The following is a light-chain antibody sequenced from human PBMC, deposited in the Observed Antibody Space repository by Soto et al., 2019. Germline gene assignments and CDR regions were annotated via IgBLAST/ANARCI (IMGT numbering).Light chain of an antibody. CDR2: AAS. Sequence: DIQMTQSPSSPSASVGDRVTITCRASQSISSYLNWYQQKPGKAPKLLIYAASSLQSGVPSRFSGSGSGTDFTLTIGSLQPEDFATYYCQQSYSFGQGTKLEIK. J-gene: IGKJ2*01. V-gene: IGKV1-39*01. CDR3: QQSYS. CDR1: QSISSY.